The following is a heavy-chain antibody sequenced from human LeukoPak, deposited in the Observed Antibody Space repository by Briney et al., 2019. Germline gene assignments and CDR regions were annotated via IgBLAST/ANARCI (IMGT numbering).Heavy chain of an antibody. Sequence: GASVKVSCKASGYTFTSYAMHWVRQAPGQRLEWMGWINAGNGNTKYSQKFQGRVTITRDTSASTAYMELSSLRSEDTAVYYCARSRLLWFGELLTPFDYWGQGTLVTVSS. CDR1: GYTFTSYA. CDR3: ARSRLLWFGELLTPFDY. J-gene: IGHJ4*02. CDR2: INAGNGNT. D-gene: IGHD3-10*01. V-gene: IGHV1-3*01.